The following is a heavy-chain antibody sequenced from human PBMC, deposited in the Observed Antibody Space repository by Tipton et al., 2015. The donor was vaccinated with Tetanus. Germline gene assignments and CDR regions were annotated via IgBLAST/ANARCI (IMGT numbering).Heavy chain of an antibody. CDR2: IYYSGST. D-gene: IGHD3-9*01. CDR3: ARGYNGYDILTAYPHYFDS. V-gene: IGHV4-59*01. CDR1: GGSMRSYY. J-gene: IGHJ4*02. Sequence: TLSLTCTVSGGSMRSYYWSWIRQPPGKGLEWIGYIYYSGSTNYNSSLKSRVTISVDASKNQFSLKLSSVTAADTAVYYCARGYNGYDILTAYPHYFDSWGQGTLATVSS.